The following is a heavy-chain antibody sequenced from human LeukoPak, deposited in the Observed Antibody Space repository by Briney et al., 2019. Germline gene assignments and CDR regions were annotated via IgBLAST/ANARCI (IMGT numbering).Heavy chain of an antibody. CDR3: AKEMYYYGSVTF. Sequence: GGSLRLXCAASGFTFSSYGMHWVRQAPGKGLEWVAFIRYDGSNKYYADSVKGRFTISRDNSKNTLYLQMNSLRAEGTAVYYCAKEMYYYGSVTFWGQGTLVTVSS. J-gene: IGHJ4*02. V-gene: IGHV3-30*02. CDR1: GFTFSSYG. D-gene: IGHD3-10*01. CDR2: IRYDGSNK.